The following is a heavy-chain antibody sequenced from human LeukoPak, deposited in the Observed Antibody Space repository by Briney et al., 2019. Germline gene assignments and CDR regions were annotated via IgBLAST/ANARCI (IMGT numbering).Heavy chain of an antibody. CDR3: TTDEALWL. CDR1: GFTFSNAW. D-gene: IGHD3-16*01. Sequence: GGSLRLSCAASGFTFSNAWMSWVRQAPGKGLEWVGRIKSKTDGGRTDYAAPVKGRFTNSRADSKNTLQLQMNSLKTEDTAVYYCTTDEALWLWGQGTLVTVSS. V-gene: IGHV3-15*01. J-gene: IGHJ4*02. CDR2: IKSKTDGGRT.